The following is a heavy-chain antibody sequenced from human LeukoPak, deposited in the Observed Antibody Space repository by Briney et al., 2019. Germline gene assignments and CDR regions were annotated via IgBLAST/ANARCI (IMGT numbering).Heavy chain of an antibody. CDR3: ARGSSTTPGDFDY. Sequence: PGGSLRLSCVASGFTFSSYWMSWVRQAPGKGLEWVANIKQDGSEKYYVDSVKGRFTISRDNAKNSLYLQMNSLRAEDTAVYYCARGSSTTPGDFDYWGQGTLVTVSS. J-gene: IGHJ4*02. D-gene: IGHD6-13*01. CDR1: GFTFSSYW. CDR2: IKQDGSEK. V-gene: IGHV3-7*01.